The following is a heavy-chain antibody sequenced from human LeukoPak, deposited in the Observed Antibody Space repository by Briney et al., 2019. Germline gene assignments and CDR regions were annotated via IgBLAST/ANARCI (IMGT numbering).Heavy chain of an antibody. Sequence: SETLSLTCAVYGGSFSGYYWSWIRQPPGKGLEWIGEINHSGSTNYNPSLKSRVTISVDTSKNQFSLKLSSVTAADTAVYYCARARDGYSSGYFDYWGQGTLVTVSS. CDR2: INHSGST. J-gene: IGHJ4*02. D-gene: IGHD5-24*01. CDR1: GGSFSGYY. V-gene: IGHV4-34*01. CDR3: ARARDGYSSGYFDY.